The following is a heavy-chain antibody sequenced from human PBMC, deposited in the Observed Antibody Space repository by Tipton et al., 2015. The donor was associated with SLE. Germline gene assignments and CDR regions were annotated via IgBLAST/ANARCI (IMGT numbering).Heavy chain of an antibody. CDR1: GGSISSYY. V-gene: IGHV4-59*01. J-gene: IGHJ4*02. CDR3: ARVLEGMVGAAFDY. CDR2: IYYSGST. Sequence: TLSLTCTVSGGSISSYYWSWIRQPPGKGLEWIGYIYYSGSTNYNPSLKSRVTISVDTSKNQFSLKLSSVTAADTAVYYCARVLEGMVGAAFDYWGQGTLVTVSS. D-gene: IGHD1-26*01.